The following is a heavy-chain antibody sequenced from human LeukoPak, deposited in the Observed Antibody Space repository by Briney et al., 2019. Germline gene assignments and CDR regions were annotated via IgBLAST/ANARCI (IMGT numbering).Heavy chain of an antibody. CDR1: GGSLSGYY. V-gene: IGHV4-34*01. CDR2: LNHSGST. D-gene: IGHD6-13*01. Sequence: SETLSLTCGVDGGSLSGYYWNWIRQPPGKGLEWIGELNHSGSTNYNPSLKRRVTISVDTSQNQFSVRLSSVTAADTAVYYCARGRYLTTGGGAAAGFLDYWGQGTLVTVSS. CDR3: ARGRYLTTGGGAAAGFLDY. J-gene: IGHJ4*02.